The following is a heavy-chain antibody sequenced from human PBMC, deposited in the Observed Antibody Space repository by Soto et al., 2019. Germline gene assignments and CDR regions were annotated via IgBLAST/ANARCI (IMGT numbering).Heavy chain of an antibody. J-gene: IGHJ6*02. CDR2: IYPGDSDT. D-gene: IGHD6-13*01. CDR3: ARTAAAGKYYYGVDV. CDR1: GYSFTSYW. V-gene: IGHV5-51*01. Sequence: PGESLKISCKGSGYSFTSYWIGWVRQMPGKGLEWMGIIYPGDSDTRYSPSFQGQVTISADKSISTAYLQWSSLKASDTATYYCARTAAAGKYYYGVDVWGQGTTVTASS.